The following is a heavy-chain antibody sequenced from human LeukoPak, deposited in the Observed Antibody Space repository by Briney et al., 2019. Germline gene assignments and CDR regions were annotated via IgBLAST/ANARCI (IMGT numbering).Heavy chain of an antibody. V-gene: IGHV3-48*01. Sequence: GRSLRLSCAASGFTFSSYGMHWVRQAPGKGLEWVSYISSSSSTIYYADSVKGRFTISRDNAKNSLYLQMNSLRAEDTAVYYCARSYCSSTSCYTDYYYYYMDVWGKGTTVTVSS. J-gene: IGHJ6*03. D-gene: IGHD2-2*02. CDR1: GFTFSSYG. CDR2: ISSSSSTI. CDR3: ARSYCSSTSCYTDYYYYYMDV.